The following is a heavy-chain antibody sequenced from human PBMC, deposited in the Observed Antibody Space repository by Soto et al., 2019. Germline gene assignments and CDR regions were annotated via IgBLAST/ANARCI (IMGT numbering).Heavy chain of an antibody. J-gene: IGHJ4*02. Sequence: EVQLVESGGGLIQPGGSLRLSCAASGFSVSSTYMSWVRQAPGQGLEWVAVIYSGGTTYYADSVKGRFTISRDNSKNTLYLQMNSLRAEDTAVYYCVGGEGAYFDYWGQGTLVTVSS. V-gene: IGHV3-53*01. CDR1: GFSVSSTY. CDR2: IYSGGTT. D-gene: IGHD2-15*01. CDR3: VGGEGAYFDY.